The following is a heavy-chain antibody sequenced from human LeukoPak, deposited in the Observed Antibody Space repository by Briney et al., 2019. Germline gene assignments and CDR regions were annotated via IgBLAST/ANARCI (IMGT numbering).Heavy chain of an antibody. CDR1: GGSTSTSSYY. D-gene: IGHD6-13*01. Sequence: SETLSLTCIVSGGSTSTSSYYWGWVRQPPGKGLEWIGSIYYNGSTYYNPSLKSRVTISVDTSKNQFSLKLSSVTAPDTAVYYCGSTYSSSLYFDYWGQGTLVTVSS. J-gene: IGHJ4*02. V-gene: IGHV4-39*01. CDR2: IYYNGST. CDR3: GSTYSSSLYFDY.